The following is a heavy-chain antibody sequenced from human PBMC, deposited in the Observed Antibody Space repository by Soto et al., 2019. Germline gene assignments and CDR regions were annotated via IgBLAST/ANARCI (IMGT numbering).Heavy chain of an antibody. CDR3: ARSTGSYSYYGMDV. CDR2: INPKNGDT. CDR1: GYTLTDYY. J-gene: IGHJ6*02. V-gene: IGHV1-2*02. Sequence: ASVKVSCKASGYTLTDYYMHWVRQAPGQGREWMGWINPKNGDTNSAQKFRGRVTMTRDTSISTAYLELSSLRSDDTAVYYCARSTGSYSYYGMDVWGQGXTVTVSS. D-gene: IGHD1-26*01.